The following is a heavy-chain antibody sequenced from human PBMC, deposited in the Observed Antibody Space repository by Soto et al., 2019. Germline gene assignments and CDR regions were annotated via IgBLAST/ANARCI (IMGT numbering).Heavy chain of an antibody. CDR2: IIPILGIA. CDR1: GDTFSFYT. V-gene: IGHV1-69*04. J-gene: IGHJ3*02. Sequence: SVKVSCKASGDTFSFYTINWVRQAPGQGLEWMGRIIPILGIANYAQKFQGRVTITADKSTSTAYMELSSLRSEDTAVYYCARDLIVQQLVRLAFEIWGQGTMVTVSS. D-gene: IGHD6-13*01. CDR3: ARDLIVQQLVRLAFEI.